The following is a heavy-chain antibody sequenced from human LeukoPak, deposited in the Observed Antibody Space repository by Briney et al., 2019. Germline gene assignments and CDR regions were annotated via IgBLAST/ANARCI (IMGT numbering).Heavy chain of an antibody. D-gene: IGHD6-13*01. CDR2: IWYDGSNK. CDR1: GFTFSSYG. J-gene: IGHJ4*02. CDR3: ARVARIAAAGYFDY. V-gene: IGHV3-33*01. Sequence: GRSLRLSSAASGFTFSSYGMHWVRQAPGKGQEWVAVIWYDGSNKYYADSVKRRFTISRDNSKNTLYLQMNSLRAEDTAVYYCARVARIAAAGYFDYWGQGTLVTVSS.